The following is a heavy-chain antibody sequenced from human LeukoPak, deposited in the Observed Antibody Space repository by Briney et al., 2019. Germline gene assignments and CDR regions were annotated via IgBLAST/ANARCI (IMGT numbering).Heavy chain of an antibody. CDR3: ARRGFYDTSGYLFDH. J-gene: IGHJ4*02. V-gene: IGHV3-48*03. CDR2: ISTSGSPI. Sequence: TGGSLRLSCAASEFTFSSYEMNWVRQAPGKGLEWVSYISTSGSPIYYGNSVKGRFTISRDNAKNSLYLQMNSLRAEDTALYYCARRGFYDTSGYLFDHWGQGTLVTVSS. D-gene: IGHD3-22*01. CDR1: EFTFSSYE.